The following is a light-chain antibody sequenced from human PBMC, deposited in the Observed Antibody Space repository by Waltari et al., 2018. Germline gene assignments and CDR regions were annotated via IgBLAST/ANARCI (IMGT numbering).Light chain of an antibody. V-gene: IGKV3-15*01. CDR1: ESISSN. J-gene: IGKJ1*01. CDR3: QQYNNWPPWT. Sequence: EIVMTPSPATLSVAPGERATLSCRARESISSNLAWYQQKPGQAPRLLIYGASTRATGIPARFSGSGSGTEFTFTISSLQSEDFAVYYCQQYNNWPPWTFGQGTKVEIK. CDR2: GAS.